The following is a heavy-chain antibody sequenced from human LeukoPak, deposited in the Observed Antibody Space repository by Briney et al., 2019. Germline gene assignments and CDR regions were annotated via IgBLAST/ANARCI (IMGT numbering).Heavy chain of an antibody. V-gene: IGHV4-39*07. CDR1: GGSISSSDTY. CDR2: ISYMGGP. CDR3: ARLSHCSSASCYTSYFDS. Sequence: PSETLSLSCTVSGGSISSSDTYWGWIRQPPGKGLEWIGSISYMGGPYHNPSLRCRVTMSVDTSKNQFSLNLSSVTAADTAVYYCARLSHCSSASCYTSYFDSWGQGTLVTVSS. D-gene: IGHD2-2*02. J-gene: IGHJ4*02.